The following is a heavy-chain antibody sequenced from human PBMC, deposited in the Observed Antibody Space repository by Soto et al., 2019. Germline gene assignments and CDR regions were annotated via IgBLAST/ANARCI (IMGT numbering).Heavy chain of an antibody. CDR1: GFTFSSYG. CDR2: IWYDGSNK. Sequence: QVKLVESGGGVVQPGRSLRLSCAASGFTFSSYGMHWVRQAPGKGLEWVTVIWYDGSNKYYADSVKGRFTISRDNSKNTLYLQMNSLRAEDTAVYYCARDVIVDGYNPRFYYYGMDVWGQGTTVTVSS. CDR3: ARDVIVDGYNPRFYYYGMDV. V-gene: IGHV3-33*01. D-gene: IGHD5-12*01. J-gene: IGHJ6*02.